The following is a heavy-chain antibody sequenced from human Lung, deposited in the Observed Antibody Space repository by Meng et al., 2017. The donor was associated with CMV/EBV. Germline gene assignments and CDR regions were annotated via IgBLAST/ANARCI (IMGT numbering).Heavy chain of an antibody. CDR3: ARDRAAVGYYYYAMDA. CDR1: GHPITTYY. D-gene: IGHD2-15*01. J-gene: IGHJ6*02. V-gene: IGHV4-59*01. CDR2: IYYSGAT. Sequence: SETLSLTXSVFGHPITTYYWSWVRQAPGKGLEWIGYIYYSGATNYNPSLKSRLTISMDTSKNQFSLELRSVTAADTAIYYCARDRAAVGYYYYAMDAWGQGTTVTFSS.